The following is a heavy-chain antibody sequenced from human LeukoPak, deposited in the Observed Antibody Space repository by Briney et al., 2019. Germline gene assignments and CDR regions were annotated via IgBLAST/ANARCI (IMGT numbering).Heavy chain of an antibody. J-gene: IGHJ3*02. CDR2: ISDDGTRK. V-gene: IGHV3-30*03. CDR1: GFTCSSYG. Sequence: QSGGSLRLSCAASGFTCSSYGIHWVRLAPGKGLEWVAVISDDGTRKYYADSVQGRFTISRDNSKNTLYLQMNSLRAEDMAVYYCAREFSGYAFDIWGQGTMVTVSS. D-gene: IGHD5-12*01. CDR3: AREFSGYAFDI.